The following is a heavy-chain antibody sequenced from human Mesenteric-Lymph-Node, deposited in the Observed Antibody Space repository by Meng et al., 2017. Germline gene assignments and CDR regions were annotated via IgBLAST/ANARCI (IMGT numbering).Heavy chain of an antibody. CDR2: ISISGDKT. Sequence: GGSLRLSCAASGFTFRGFAMNWVRQVPGKGLEWVSSISISGDKTKYADSVKGRFSISRDNSKNLLYLQMNSLRVEDTAIYYCAKPPRGYDRYWYTYWFDYWGQGTRVTVSS. D-gene: IGHD3-16*02. V-gene: IGHV3-23*01. J-gene: IGHJ4*02. CDR1: GFTFRGFA. CDR3: AKPPRGYDRYWYTYWFDY.